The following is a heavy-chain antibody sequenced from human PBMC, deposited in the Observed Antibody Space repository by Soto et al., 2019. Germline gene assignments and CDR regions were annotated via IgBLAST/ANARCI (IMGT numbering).Heavy chain of an antibody. Sequence: LRLSCAASGFTFSDYYMSWIRQSPGKGLEWVSYISSSSSFTNYAGSVKGRFTISRDNAKNSLYLQMSSLRAEDTAVYYCATVREYSYGRYYFDYWGQGALVTVSS. CDR3: ATVREYSYGRYYFDY. V-gene: IGHV3-11*06. CDR2: ISSSSSFT. J-gene: IGHJ4*02. CDR1: GFTFSDYY. D-gene: IGHD5-18*01.